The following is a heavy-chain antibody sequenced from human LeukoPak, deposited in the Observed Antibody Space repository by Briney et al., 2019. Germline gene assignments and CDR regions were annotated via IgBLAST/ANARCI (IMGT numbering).Heavy chain of an antibody. CDR3: ARATNYDILTGLVSGAFDI. Sequence: PSETLSLTCTVSGGSISSYYWSWIRQPAGKGLEWIGRIYTSGSTSYNPSLKSRVTMSVDTSKNQFSLKLSSVTAADTAVYYCARATNYDILTGLVSGAFDIWGQGTMVTVSS. D-gene: IGHD3-9*01. CDR1: GGSISSYY. V-gene: IGHV4-4*07. CDR2: IYTSGST. J-gene: IGHJ3*02.